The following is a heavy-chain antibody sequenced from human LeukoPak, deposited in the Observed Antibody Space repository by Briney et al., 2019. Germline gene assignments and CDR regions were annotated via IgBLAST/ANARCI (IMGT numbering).Heavy chain of an antibody. Sequence: GASVQVSCKASGYTFTSYDINWVRQATGQGLEWMGWMNPNSGNTGYAQKFQGRVTMTRNTSISTAYMALTSLRSEDTAVYYCARMVRAVNKEYYYYYYMDVWGKGTTVTVSS. CDR3: ARMVRAVNKEYYYYYYMDV. D-gene: IGHD3-10*01. J-gene: IGHJ6*03. CDR2: MNPNSGNT. V-gene: IGHV1-8*01. CDR1: GYTFTSYD.